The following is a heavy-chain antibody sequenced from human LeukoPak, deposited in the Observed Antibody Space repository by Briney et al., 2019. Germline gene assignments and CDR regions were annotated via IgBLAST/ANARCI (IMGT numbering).Heavy chain of an antibody. J-gene: IGHJ6*02. CDR3: ARHVATNYYYNYYGLDV. CDR2: IYYSGNT. Sequence: SETLSLTCAVSGGSISSNSYYWGWVRQSPGKGLEWIGAIYYSGNTYYSPSLKSRVTISADTSKNQFSLNLSAVTAADATTYYCARHVATNYYYNYYGLDVWGQGTTVTVSS. V-gene: IGHV4-39*01. CDR1: GGSISSNSYY.